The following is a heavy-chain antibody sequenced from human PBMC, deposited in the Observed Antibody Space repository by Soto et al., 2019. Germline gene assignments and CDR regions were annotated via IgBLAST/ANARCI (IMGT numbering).Heavy chain of an antibody. V-gene: IGHV2-5*02. Sequence: QITLKESGPTLVKPTQTLTLTCTLSGFSLSTSGVGVGWIRQPPGKALEWLALIYWADDKPYRPSRKSRLTITNDTSTNQVVLIMTNMDPVDTATYYCAHRVVGEDAFDIWGQGTLVSVSS. CDR1: GFSLSTSGVG. J-gene: IGHJ3*02. CDR3: AHRVVGEDAFDI. CDR2: IYWADDK.